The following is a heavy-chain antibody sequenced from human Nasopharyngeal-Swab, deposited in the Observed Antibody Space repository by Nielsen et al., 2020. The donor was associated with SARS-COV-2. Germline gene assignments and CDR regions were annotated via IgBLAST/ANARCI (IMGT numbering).Heavy chain of an antibody. CDR2: INANSGGT. CDR1: GYTFTGYY. CDR3: AAPGGYCSSTSCYRAAYYYYYCMDV. Sequence: SVKVSCKASGYTFTGYYMHGVRQAPGQGLEWMGRINANSGGTNYAQKFQGRVTMTRDTSISTAYMELSRLRSDDTAVYYCAAPGGYCSSTSCYRAAYYYYYCMDVWGQGTTVTVSS. V-gene: IGHV1-2*06. D-gene: IGHD2-2*02. J-gene: IGHJ6*02.